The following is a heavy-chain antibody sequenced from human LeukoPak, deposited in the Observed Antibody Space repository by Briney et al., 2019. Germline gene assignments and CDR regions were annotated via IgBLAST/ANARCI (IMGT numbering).Heavy chain of an antibody. Sequence: ASVKVSCKASGYTFTGYYMHWVRQAPGQGLEWMGWINPNSGGTNYAQKFQGWVTMTRDTSISTAYMELSRLRSDDTAVYYCARGPPPYTEGDLFYYYGLDVWGQGTTVTVSS. D-gene: IGHD3-16*01. J-gene: IGHJ6*02. CDR3: ARGPPPYTEGDLFYYYGLDV. CDR2: INPNSGGT. V-gene: IGHV1-2*04. CDR1: GYTFTGYY.